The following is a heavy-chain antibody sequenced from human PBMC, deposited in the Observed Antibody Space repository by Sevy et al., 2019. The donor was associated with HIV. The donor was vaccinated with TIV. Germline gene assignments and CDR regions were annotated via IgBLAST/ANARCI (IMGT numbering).Heavy chain of an antibody. CDR3: ARVPVVTTIVVDHPWFDP. Sequence: SETLSLTCAVSGYSISSGYYWGWIRQPPGKGLEWIGSIYHSGSTYYNPSLKSRVTISVDTSKNQFSLKLSSVTAADTAVYYCARVPVVTTIVVDHPWFDPWGQGTLVTVSS. J-gene: IGHJ5*02. V-gene: IGHV4-38-2*01. CDR1: GYSISSGYY. CDR2: IYHSGST. D-gene: IGHD3-22*01.